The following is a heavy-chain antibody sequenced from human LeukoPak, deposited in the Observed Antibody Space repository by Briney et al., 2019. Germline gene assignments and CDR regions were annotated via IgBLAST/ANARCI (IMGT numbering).Heavy chain of an antibody. V-gene: IGHV3-74*01. CDR3: ARLPYRRATVTTLGPGDY. CDR2: INSDGSST. CDR1: GFTFSSYW. D-gene: IGHD4-17*01. Sequence: PGGSLRLSCAASGFTFSSYWMHWVRQAPGKGLVWVSRINSDGSSTSYADSVKGRFTISRDNAKNTLYLQMNSLRAEDTAVYYCARLPYRRATVTTLGPGDYWGQGTLVTVSS. J-gene: IGHJ4*02.